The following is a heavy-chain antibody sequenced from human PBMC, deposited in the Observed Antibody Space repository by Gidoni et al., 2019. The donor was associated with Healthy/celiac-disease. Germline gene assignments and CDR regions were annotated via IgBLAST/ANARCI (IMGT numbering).Heavy chain of an antibody. D-gene: IGHD3-10*01. CDR3: AKVIQFPNYYGSGSYYEGFDY. CDR1: GFPFRSYA. Sequence: EVQLLESGGGLVQPGGSLRLSCAASGFPFRSYAMRWVRQAPGKGLEWVSAISGSGGSTDCADSVKGRFTISRDNSKSTLYLQMNSLGAEDTAVYYCAKVIQFPNYYGSGSYYEGFDYWGQGTLVTVSS. CDR2: ISGSGGST. J-gene: IGHJ4*02. V-gene: IGHV3-23*01.